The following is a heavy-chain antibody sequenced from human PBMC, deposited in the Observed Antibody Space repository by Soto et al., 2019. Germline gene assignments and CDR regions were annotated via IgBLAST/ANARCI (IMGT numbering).Heavy chain of an antibody. CDR1: GYTFTSYY. CDR2: INPSGGST. V-gene: IGHV1-46*01. CDR3: ARGGYDFFAFDI. D-gene: IGHD5-12*01. Sequence: GASVKVSCKASGYTFTSYYMHWVRQAPGQGLERMGIINPSGGSTNYAQKLQGRVTMTTDTSTSTAYMELRSLRSDDTAVYYCARGGYDFFAFDIWGQGTMVTVSS. J-gene: IGHJ3*02.